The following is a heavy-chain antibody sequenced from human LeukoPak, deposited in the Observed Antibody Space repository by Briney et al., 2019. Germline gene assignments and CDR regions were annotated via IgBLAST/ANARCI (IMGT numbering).Heavy chain of an antibody. Sequence: GGSLRLSCAASGFTLSSYSMNWVRQAPGKGLEWVSVIYTGGSSYYAGSVQGRFIISRDISKNTLYLQMNSLRAEDSALYYCARGGRGSAAVVAPRSFDIWGQGTMVTVSS. V-gene: IGHV3-53*01. J-gene: IGHJ3*02. D-gene: IGHD3-22*01. CDR3: ARGGRGSAAVVAPRSFDI. CDR1: GFTLSSYS. CDR2: IYTGGSS.